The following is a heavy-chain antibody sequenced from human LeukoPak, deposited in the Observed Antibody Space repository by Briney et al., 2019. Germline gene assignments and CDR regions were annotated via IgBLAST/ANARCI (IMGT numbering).Heavy chain of an antibody. CDR2: IYTSGST. CDR1: GGSTSSGSYY. D-gene: IGHD6-25*01. Sequence: SQALSLTCTVSGGSTSSGSYYWSWIRQPAGTGLEWIGRIYTSGSTNYNPSLKSRVTISVDTSKNQFSLKLSSVTAADTAVYYCARERTSPIAATDYWGQGTLVTVSS. J-gene: IGHJ4*02. V-gene: IGHV4-61*02. CDR3: ARERTSPIAATDY.